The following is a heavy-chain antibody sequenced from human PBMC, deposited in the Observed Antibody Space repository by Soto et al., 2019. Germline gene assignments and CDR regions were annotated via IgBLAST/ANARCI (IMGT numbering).Heavy chain of an antibody. J-gene: IGHJ3*02. Sequence: QVQLVQSGAEVKKPGASVKVSCKASGYTFTSYGISWVRQAPGQGLEWMGWISAYNGNTNYAQKLQGRVTMTTDTSSSTVYMELRSLRSEDTAVYYCARAIEGPYYDFWSGYYIDAFDIWGQGTRVTVSS. CDR1: GYTFTSYG. CDR3: ARAIEGPYYDFWSGYYIDAFDI. CDR2: ISAYNGNT. D-gene: IGHD3-3*01. V-gene: IGHV1-18*01.